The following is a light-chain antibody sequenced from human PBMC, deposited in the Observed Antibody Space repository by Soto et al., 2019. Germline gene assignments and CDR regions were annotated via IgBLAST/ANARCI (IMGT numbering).Light chain of an antibody. CDR3: QQFNSYPFA. CDR2: DAS. V-gene: IGKV1-13*02. Sequence: AIRLTQSPSSLSASVGDRVTITCRASQDIRSTLAWYQQKPGKAPSLLMYDASSLESGVPSRFSGFGSGTDFSLTISSLQPDDFATYYCQQFNSYPFAFGQGTRLEIK. J-gene: IGKJ5*01. CDR1: QDIRST.